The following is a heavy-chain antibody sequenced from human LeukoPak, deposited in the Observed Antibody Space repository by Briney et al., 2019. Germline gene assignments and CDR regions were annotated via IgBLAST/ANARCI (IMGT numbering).Heavy chain of an antibody. CDR1: GGTFSIYA. V-gene: IGHV1-69*04. CDR3: ARARPGYYFDY. CDR2: IIPILGIA. D-gene: IGHD6-6*01. Sequence: ASVKVSCKASGGTFSIYAISWVRQAPGQGLEWMGRIIPILGIANYAQKFQGRVTITADKSTSTAYMELSSLRSEDTAVYYCARARPGYYFDYWGQGTLVTVSS. J-gene: IGHJ4*02.